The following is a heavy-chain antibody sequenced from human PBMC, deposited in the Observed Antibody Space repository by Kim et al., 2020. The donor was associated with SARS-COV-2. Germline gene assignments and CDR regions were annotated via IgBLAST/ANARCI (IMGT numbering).Heavy chain of an antibody. Sequence: GGSLRLSCAASGFTFSSYSMNWVRQAPGKGLEWVSSISSSSSYIYYADSVKGRFTISRDNAKNSLYLQMNSLRAEDTAVYYCAGSGWPERDYYYGMDVWGQGTTVTVSS. J-gene: IGHJ6*02. D-gene: IGHD6-19*01. CDR1: GFTFSSYS. V-gene: IGHV3-21*01. CDR2: ISSSSSYI. CDR3: AGSGWPERDYYYGMDV.